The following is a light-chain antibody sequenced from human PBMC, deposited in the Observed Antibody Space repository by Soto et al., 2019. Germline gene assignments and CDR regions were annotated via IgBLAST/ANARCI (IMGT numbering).Light chain of an antibody. CDR1: QSISSY. V-gene: IGKV1-39*01. CDR3: QQSYSTPIT. Sequence: DIHMTQSPSSLSSSVGDRVAITCRARQSISSYLNWYQQKPGKAPKLLIYAASSLQSGVPSRFSGSGSGTDFTLTISSLQPEDFATYYCQQSYSTPITFGQGTRLE. J-gene: IGKJ5*01. CDR2: AAS.